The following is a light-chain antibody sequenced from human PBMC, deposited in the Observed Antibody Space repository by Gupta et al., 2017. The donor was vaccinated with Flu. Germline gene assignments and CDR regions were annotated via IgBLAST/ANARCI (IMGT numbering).Light chain of an antibody. CDR1: QSISTW. V-gene: IGKV1-5*03. Sequence: DIQMTQSPSTLSASVGDRVTITCRASQSISTWLAWYQQKPGKVPRLLIYKASRVESGVPSRFSGSGSGTXFTLTIXSLQPDDFAIYYCQQYNSFSGTFGXGTKVEIK. J-gene: IGKJ1*01. CDR3: QQYNSFSGT. CDR2: KAS.